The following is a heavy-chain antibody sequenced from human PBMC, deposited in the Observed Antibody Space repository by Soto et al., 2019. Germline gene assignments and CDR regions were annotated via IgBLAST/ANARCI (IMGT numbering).Heavy chain of an antibody. Sequence: SETLSFTCAVSGGSISSSNWWSWVRQPPGKGLEWIGEIYHSGSTNYNPSLKSRVTISVDKSKNQFSLKLSSVTAADTAVYYCARGSDGSGDYYYYGMDVWGQGTTVTVSS. D-gene: IGHD3-10*01. J-gene: IGHJ6*02. CDR3: ARGSDGSGDYYYYGMDV. V-gene: IGHV4-4*02. CDR2: IYHSGST. CDR1: GGSISSSNW.